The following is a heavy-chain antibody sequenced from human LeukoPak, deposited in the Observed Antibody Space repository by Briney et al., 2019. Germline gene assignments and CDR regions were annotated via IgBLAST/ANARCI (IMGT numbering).Heavy chain of an antibody. J-gene: IGHJ3*02. CDR3: ARQSNYYDFRWQGAFDI. V-gene: IGHV4-34*01. Sequence: SETLSLTCAVYGGSFSGYYWSWIRQPPGKGLEWIGEINHSGSTNYNPPLKSRVTISVDTSKNQFSLKLSSVTAAYAAVYYCARQSNYYDFRWQGAFDIWGQGTMVTVSS. CDR1: GGSFSGYY. CDR2: INHSGST. D-gene: IGHD3-22*01.